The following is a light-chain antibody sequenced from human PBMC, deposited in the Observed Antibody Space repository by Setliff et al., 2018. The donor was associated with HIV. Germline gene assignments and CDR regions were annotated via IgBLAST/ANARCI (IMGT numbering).Light chain of an antibody. CDR1: SSSIGSNY. CDR2: RNN. Sequence: QSVLTQSPSASGTPGQRVTVSCSGSSSSIGSNYVYWYQHLPGTAPKLLIYRNNQRPSGVPDRFSGSKSGTSASLAISGLRSEDEADYYCAAWDDSLSGVVFGGGTQLTVL. CDR3: AAWDDSLSGVV. V-gene: IGLV1-47*01. J-gene: IGLJ2*01.